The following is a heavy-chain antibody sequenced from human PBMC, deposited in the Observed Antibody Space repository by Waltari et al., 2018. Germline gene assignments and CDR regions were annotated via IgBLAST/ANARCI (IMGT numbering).Heavy chain of an antibody. CDR1: GGSITSNF. CDR3: TREGPYSNRYANYFDV. Sequence: QVQLQESGPGLVKPSDTLSLTCAVSGGSITSNFWSWIRQSPGKGLEWIGRIFGTGGSTDYNPSHKSRVTISTDPSKTQFTLKLSFVTAADTAVYYCTREGPYSNRYANYFDVWGQGARVTVSS. J-gene: IGHJ4*02. D-gene: IGHD1-26*01. CDR2: IFGTGGST. V-gene: IGHV4-4*07.